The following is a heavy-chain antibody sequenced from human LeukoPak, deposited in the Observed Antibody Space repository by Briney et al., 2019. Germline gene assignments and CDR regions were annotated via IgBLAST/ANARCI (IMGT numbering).Heavy chain of an antibody. CDR3: AREAWSGYCSGGSCYSCGMDV. CDR2: INPNSSGT. D-gene: IGHD2-15*01. CDR1: GYTFTGYY. V-gene: IGHV1-2*04. J-gene: IGHJ6*04. Sequence: ASVKVSCKASGYTFTGYYMHWVRQAPGQGLDWMGLINPNSSGTNYAQKFQGWVTMTRDTSISTAYMELSRLRSDDTAVYYCAREAWSGYCSGGSCYSCGMDVWGKGTTVTVSS.